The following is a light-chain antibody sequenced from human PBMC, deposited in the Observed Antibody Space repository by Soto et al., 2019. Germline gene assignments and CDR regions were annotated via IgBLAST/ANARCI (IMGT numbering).Light chain of an antibody. Sequence: IHMTQSPSSLSASVGDRITVTCRASQRITTYVNWYQLKPGEAPKLLISTSGTLQRGVPSRFSGSGSGTDFTLTITRLQPADFATYFCQQTYSTPYTFGQGTKLGIK. V-gene: IGKV1-39*01. CDR3: QQTYSTPYT. J-gene: IGKJ2*01. CDR2: TSG. CDR1: QRITTY.